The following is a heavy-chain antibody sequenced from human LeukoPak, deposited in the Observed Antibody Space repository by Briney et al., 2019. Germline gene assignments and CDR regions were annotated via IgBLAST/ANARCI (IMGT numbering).Heavy chain of an antibody. CDR2: ISGSGGST. V-gene: IGHV3-23*01. J-gene: IGHJ4*02. Sequence: GGSLRLSCAASGFTFSSYAMSWVRQAPGKGLEWVSAISGSGGSTYYADSVKGRFTISRDNSKNTLYLQMNSLRAEDTAVYYCAKTALGYYYDSNGTSLDYWGQGTLVTVSS. CDR1: GFTFSSYA. CDR3: AKTALGYYYDSNGTSLDY. D-gene: IGHD3-22*01.